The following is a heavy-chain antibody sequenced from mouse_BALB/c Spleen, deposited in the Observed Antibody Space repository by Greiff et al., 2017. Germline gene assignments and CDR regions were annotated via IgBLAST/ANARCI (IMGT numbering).Heavy chain of an antibody. CDR2: IFPGTGTT. J-gene: IGHJ2*01. CDR1: GYTFTSYW. Sequence: QVQLKQSGAELVKPGASVKLSCKTSGYTFTSYWIQWVKQRPGQGLGWIGEIFPGTGTTYYNEKFKGKATLTIDTSSSTAYMQLSCLTSEASAVYFCARRILGIYDGYLDYWGQGTTLTVSS. V-gene: IGHV1S132*01. CDR3: ARRILGIYDGYLDY. D-gene: IGHD2-3*01.